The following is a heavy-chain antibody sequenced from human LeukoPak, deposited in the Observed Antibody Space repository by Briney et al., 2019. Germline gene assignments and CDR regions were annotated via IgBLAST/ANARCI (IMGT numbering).Heavy chain of an antibody. CDR1: GFTFSSYS. Sequence: SGGSLRLSCAASGFTFSSYSMNWVRQAPGKGLEWVSSISSSSSYIYYADSVKGRFTISRDNANSSPYLQMNSLRAEDTAVYYCARDMGMRDTEPDYWGQGTLVTVSS. D-gene: IGHD5-18*01. V-gene: IGHV3-21*01. J-gene: IGHJ4*02. CDR2: ISSSSSYI. CDR3: ARDMGMRDTEPDY.